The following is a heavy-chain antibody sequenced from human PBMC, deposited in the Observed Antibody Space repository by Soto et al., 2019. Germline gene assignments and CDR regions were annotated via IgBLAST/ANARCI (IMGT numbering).Heavy chain of an antibody. Sequence: EVQLVESGGGLVKPGGSLRLSCAASGFTFSSYSMNWVRQAPGKGLEWVSSISSSTSYIYYADSVKGRFTISRDNAKNSLYLQMNSLRAEDTAVYYCARMVSVTTFSWSDYYYGMDVWGQGTTVTVSS. CDR2: ISSSTSYI. D-gene: IGHD4-17*01. CDR1: GFTFSSYS. J-gene: IGHJ6*02. CDR3: ARMVSVTTFSWSDYYYGMDV. V-gene: IGHV3-21*01.